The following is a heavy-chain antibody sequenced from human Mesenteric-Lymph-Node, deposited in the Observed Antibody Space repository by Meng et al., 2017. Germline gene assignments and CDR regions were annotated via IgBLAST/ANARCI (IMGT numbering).Heavy chain of an antibody. V-gene: IGHV1-2*06. Sequence: QVQLVQSGAELKKPGASLKFSCKASGYTFTGYFMFWLRLAPGQGLEWMGRLNPDSGGTNYAQKFQGRVTMTRDTSINTAYMELSSLRSDDAALYFCARGRSYCSGGSCSSEYYFDYWGQGTLVTVSS. CDR3: ARGRSYCSGGSCSSEYYFDY. CDR1: GYTFTGYF. J-gene: IGHJ4*02. CDR2: LNPDSGGT. D-gene: IGHD2-15*01.